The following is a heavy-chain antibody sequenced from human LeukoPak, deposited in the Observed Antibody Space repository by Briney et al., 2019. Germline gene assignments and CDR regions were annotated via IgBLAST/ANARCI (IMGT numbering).Heavy chain of an antibody. CDR2: VYHSGST. CDR3: ASSKEVDPFDT. J-gene: IGHJ3*02. Sequence: SETLSLTCAVSGGSISSSKWWSWVRQPPGKGLEWIGEVYHSGSTNYNPSLKSRVSISVDKSKNQFSLKLSSVTAADTAVYYCASSKEVDPFDTWGQGTMVTVSS. V-gene: IGHV4-4*02. CDR1: GGSISSSKW.